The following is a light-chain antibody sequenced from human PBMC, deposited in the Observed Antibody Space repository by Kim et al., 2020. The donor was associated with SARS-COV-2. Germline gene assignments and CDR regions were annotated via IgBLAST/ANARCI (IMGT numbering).Light chain of an antibody. Sequence: PGTSITIPCTGTRRDVGSYTPFPWYQQHPGKAPKLMIYEVSKRPSGVSKRFSGPKSGNPASLLISGLQAEDEADYYCCSYAGSWVFGGGTQLIVL. V-gene: IGLV2-23*02. CDR3: CSYAGSWV. CDR1: RRDVGSYTP. J-gene: IGLJ3*02. CDR2: EVS.